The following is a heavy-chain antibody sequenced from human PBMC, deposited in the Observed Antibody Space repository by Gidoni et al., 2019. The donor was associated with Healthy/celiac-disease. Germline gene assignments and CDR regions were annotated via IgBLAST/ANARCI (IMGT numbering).Heavy chain of an antibody. CDR3: ARGGDNYYDSSGYYYFDY. CDR1: GFTFSSYS. J-gene: IGHJ4*02. V-gene: IGHV3-21*01. D-gene: IGHD3-22*01. Sequence: VQLVESGGGLVKPGGSLRLSCAASGFTFSSYSMNWVRQAPGKGLEWVSSISSSSSYISYADSVKGRFTISRDNAKNSLYLQMNSLRAEDTAVYYCARGGDNYYDSSGYYYFDYWGQGTLVTVSS. CDR2: ISSSSSYI.